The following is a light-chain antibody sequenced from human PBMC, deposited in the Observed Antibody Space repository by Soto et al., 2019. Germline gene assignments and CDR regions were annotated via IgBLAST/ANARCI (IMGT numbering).Light chain of an antibody. Sequence: DIQMTQSPSTLSASVGDRVTITCRASQRINSWLAWYQQKPGKAPKLLIYDASSLESGVPSRFSGSGSGTEFTLTIPSLQPDDFSTYYCHQYNSYWTFGQGHKVEVK. CDR2: DAS. CDR1: QRINSW. J-gene: IGKJ1*01. CDR3: HQYNSYWT. V-gene: IGKV1-5*01.